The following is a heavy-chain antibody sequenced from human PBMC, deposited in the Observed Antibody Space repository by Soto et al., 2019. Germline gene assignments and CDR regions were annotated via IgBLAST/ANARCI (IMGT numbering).Heavy chain of an antibody. J-gene: IGHJ5*02. CDR1: GYTFTSYY. CDR2: INPSGGSA. Sequence: QVQLVQSGAEVKKPGASVKVSCKASGYTFTSYYMHWVRQAPGQGLEWMGIINPSGGSASYAQKCQGIVTMTRDTYTSTDYMELSSLGSEDTAVYYCARDRGWFDPWGQGTLVTVSS. V-gene: IGHV1-46*01. CDR3: ARDRGWFDP.